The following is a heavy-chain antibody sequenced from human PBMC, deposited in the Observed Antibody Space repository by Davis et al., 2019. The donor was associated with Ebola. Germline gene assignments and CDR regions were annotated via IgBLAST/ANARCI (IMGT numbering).Heavy chain of an antibody. V-gene: IGHV1-2*02. CDR2: INPNSGGT. D-gene: IGHD3-22*01. J-gene: IGHJ4*02. CDR3: ARIVVRTKGFDY. CDR1: GYTFTGYY. Sequence: ASVKVSCKTSGYTFTGYYMHWVRQAPGQGLEWMGWINPNSGGTNYAQKFQGRVIMTRDTSISTAYMELSRLRSDDTAVYYCARIVVRTKGFDYWGQGTLVTVSS.